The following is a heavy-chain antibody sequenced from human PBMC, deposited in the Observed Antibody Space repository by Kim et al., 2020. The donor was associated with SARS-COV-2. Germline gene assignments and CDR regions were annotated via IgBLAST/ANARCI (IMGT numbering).Heavy chain of an antibody. CDR2: IWYDGSNK. CDR1: GFTFSSYG. V-gene: IGHV3-33*01. CDR3: ARSGSIVVVTAGQDY. Sequence: GGSLRLSCAASGFTFSSYGMHWVRQAPGKGLEWVAVIWYDGSNKYYADSVKGRFTISRDNSKNTLYLQMNSLRAEDTAVYYCARSGSIVVVTAGQDYWGQGTLVTVSS. J-gene: IGHJ4*02. D-gene: IGHD2-21*02.